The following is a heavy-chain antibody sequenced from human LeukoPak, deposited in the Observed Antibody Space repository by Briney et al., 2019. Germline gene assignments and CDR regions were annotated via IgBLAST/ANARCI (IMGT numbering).Heavy chain of an antibody. CDR1: GFTFSSYW. Sequence: LSGGSLRLSCAASGFTFSSYWMSWVRQAPGKGLEWVAKIKQDGSEKYYVDSVKGRFTISRDNAKNSLYLQMNSLRAEDTAVYYCARDLPHGIGWSWPGGFQHWGQGTLVTVSS. D-gene: IGHD6-19*01. CDR3: ARDLPHGIGWSWPGGFQH. J-gene: IGHJ1*01. V-gene: IGHV3-7*03. CDR2: IKQDGSEK.